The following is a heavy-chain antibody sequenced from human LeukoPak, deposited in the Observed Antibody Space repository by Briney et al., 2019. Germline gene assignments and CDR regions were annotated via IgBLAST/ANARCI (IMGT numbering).Heavy chain of an antibody. J-gene: IGHJ3*02. V-gene: IGHV1-69*05. CDR1: GGTFSSYA. CDR3: ARAVLLWFGPNDAFDI. Sequence: ASVKVSCKASGGTFSSYAISWVRQAPGQGLEWMGGIIPIFGTANYAQKFQGRVTITTDESTSTAYMELSSLRSEDTAVYYCARAVLLWFGPNDAFDIWGQGTMVTVSS. CDR2: IIPIFGTA. D-gene: IGHD3-10*01.